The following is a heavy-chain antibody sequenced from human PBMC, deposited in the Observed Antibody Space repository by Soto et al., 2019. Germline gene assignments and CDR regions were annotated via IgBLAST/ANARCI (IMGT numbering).Heavy chain of an antibody. CDR3: ARGQRFSDSFDP. CDR2: IYSSGGT. D-gene: IGHD3-3*01. CDR1: GGAISGYY. Sequence: PSETLSLTCTVSGGAISGYYWTWIRQPAGKGLEWIGRIYSSGGTKYNPSLKSRVTMSLDTSKNQFSLRLSSVTAADTAVYYCARGQRFSDSFDPWGQGTLVTVS. V-gene: IGHV4-4*07. J-gene: IGHJ5*02.